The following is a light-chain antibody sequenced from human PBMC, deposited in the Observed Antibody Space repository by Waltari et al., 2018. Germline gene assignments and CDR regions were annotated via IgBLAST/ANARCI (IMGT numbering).Light chain of an antibody. V-gene: IGKV1-39*01. Sequence: DIQITQSPSSLSASVGGRVTITCRASQSVSTYLNWYQQKPGKAPKLLIYAASSLQSGVPSRFSGSGSGTDFTLTISSLQPEDCATYSCQQSLSTPFTFGPGTKVDIK. CDR1: QSVSTY. CDR2: AAS. J-gene: IGKJ3*01. CDR3: QQSLSTPFT.